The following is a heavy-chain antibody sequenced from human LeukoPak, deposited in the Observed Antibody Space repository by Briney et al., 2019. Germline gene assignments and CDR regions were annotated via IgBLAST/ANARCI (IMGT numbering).Heavy chain of an antibody. CDR1: GFTFSSYG. D-gene: IGHD7-27*01. Sequence: GGSLRLSCAASGFTFSSYGMHWVRQAPGKGLEWVSVSYSGGGTFYADSVKGRFTMSRDHSKSTVYLQMNRLRPEDTAVYYCARDLGPMDVWGKGTTVTVSS. V-gene: IGHV3-NL1*01. J-gene: IGHJ6*04. CDR3: ARDLGPMDV. CDR2: SYSGGGT.